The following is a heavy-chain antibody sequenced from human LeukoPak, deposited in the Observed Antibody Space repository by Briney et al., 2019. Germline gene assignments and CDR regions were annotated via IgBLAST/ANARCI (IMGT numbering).Heavy chain of an antibody. CDR1: GGSISSGDYY. Sequence: SETLSLTCTVSGGSISSGDYYWSWIRQPPGKGREWIGYIYYSGSTYYNPSLKSRVTMSVDTSKNQFSLKLSSVTAADTALYYCASSSGYYSPFDDWGQGTLVTVSS. V-gene: IGHV4-30-4*01. CDR2: IYYSGST. D-gene: IGHD3-22*01. CDR3: ASSSGYYSPFDD. J-gene: IGHJ4*02.